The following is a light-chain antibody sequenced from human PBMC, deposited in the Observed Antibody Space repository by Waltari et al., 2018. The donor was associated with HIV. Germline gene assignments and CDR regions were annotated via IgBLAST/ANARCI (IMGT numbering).Light chain of an antibody. CDR2: DIT. CDR1: SSDVGGYNF. V-gene: IGLV2-11*01. Sequence: QSALTQPRSVSGSPGQSVSISCTATSSDVGGYNFVSWYQQHPGKAPKLLIYDITKRPSGVPDRFSGSKSGHTASLTISGLQSEDEADYYCCSYAGSYTFVFGSGTKVTVL. CDR3: CSYAGSYTFV. J-gene: IGLJ1*01.